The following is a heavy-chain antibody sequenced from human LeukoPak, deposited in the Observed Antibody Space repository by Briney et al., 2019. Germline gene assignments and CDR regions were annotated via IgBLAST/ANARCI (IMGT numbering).Heavy chain of an antibody. J-gene: IGHJ4*02. CDR2: IRYDGSNK. D-gene: IGHD3/OR15-3a*01. V-gene: IGHV3-30*02. CDR1: GFTFSSYG. Sequence: GGSLRLSCVTSGFTFSSYGMYWLRQPPGKGLQWVAFIRYDGSNKYYADSVKGRFTISRDNSKNTLYLQMNSLRAEDTAVYYCAKGGLGYWGQGTLVTVSS. CDR3: AKGGLGY.